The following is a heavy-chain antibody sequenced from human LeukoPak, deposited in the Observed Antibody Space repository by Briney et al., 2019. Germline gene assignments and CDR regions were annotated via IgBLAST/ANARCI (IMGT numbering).Heavy chain of an antibody. CDR1: SYSISSGYY. V-gene: IGHV4-38-2*02. Sequence: SETLSLTCTVSSYSISSGYYWGWIRQPPGKGLEWIGSIYHSGSTYYNPSLKSRVTISVDTSKNQFSLKLSSVTAADTAVYYCARVQWELQIIYYYYYMDVWGKGTTVTVSS. CDR2: IYHSGST. CDR3: ARVQWELQIIYYYYYMDV. D-gene: IGHD1-26*01. J-gene: IGHJ6*03.